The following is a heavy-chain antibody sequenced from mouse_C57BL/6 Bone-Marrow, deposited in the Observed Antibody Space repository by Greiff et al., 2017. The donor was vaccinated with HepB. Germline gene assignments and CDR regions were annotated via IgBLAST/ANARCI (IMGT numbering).Heavy chain of an antibody. V-gene: IGHV1-58*01. CDR3: SREGIPRRAWFAY. Sequence: VQLKESGAELVRPGSSVKMSCKTSGYTFTSYGINWVKQRPGQGLEWIGYIYIGNGYTEYNEKFKGKATLTSDTSSSTAYMQLSSLTSEESAISFCSREGIPRRAWFAYWGQGTLVTVSA. CDR1: GYTFTSYG. D-gene: IGHD2-10*02. J-gene: IGHJ3*01. CDR2: IYIGNGYT.